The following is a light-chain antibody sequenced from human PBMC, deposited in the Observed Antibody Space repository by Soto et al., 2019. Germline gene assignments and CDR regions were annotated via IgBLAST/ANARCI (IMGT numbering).Light chain of an antibody. CDR3: QQYNGYPLT. CDR1: QTLSSW. V-gene: IGKV1-5*01. CDR2: DVS. Sequence: DIQMTQSPSTLSASVGDRVTITCRASQTLSSWLAWYQQKPGKAPELLIYDVSSLASGVPSRFSGSGSGTEFTLTISSLQPDDFATYCCQQYNGYPLTFGGGTKVEIK. J-gene: IGKJ4*01.